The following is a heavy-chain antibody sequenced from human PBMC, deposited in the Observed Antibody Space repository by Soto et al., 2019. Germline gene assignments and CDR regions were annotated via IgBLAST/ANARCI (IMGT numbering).Heavy chain of an antibody. CDR3: ARVLYYGSGSDAFDI. CDR2: ISSSSSYI. V-gene: IGHV3-21*01. D-gene: IGHD3-10*01. CDR1: GFTFSSYS. Sequence: EVQLVESGGGLVKPGGSLRLSCAASGFTFSSYSMNWVRQAPGKGLEWVSSISSSSSYIYYADSVKGRFTISRDNAKNALYLQMSSLRAEDTAVYYCARVLYYGSGSDAFDIWGQGTMVTVSS. J-gene: IGHJ3*02.